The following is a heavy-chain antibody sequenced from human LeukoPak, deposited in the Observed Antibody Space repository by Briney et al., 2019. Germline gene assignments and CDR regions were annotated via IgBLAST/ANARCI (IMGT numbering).Heavy chain of an antibody. CDR1: GFTFSSYS. Sequence: GGSLRLSCAASGFTFSSYSINWVRQAPGKGLEWVSSISSSSTYIYYADSVKGRFTISRDNAKNSLYLQMNSLRAEDTAVYYCASMITFGGVIVYDAFDIWGQGTMATVSS. D-gene: IGHD3-16*02. CDR3: ASMITFGGVIVYDAFDI. J-gene: IGHJ3*02. V-gene: IGHV3-21*01. CDR2: ISSSSTYI.